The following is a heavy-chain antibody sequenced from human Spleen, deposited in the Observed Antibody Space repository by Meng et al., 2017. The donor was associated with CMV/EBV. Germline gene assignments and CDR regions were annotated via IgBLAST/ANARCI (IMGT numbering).Heavy chain of an antibody. CDR3: ARDFPSYQLLFYFDY. D-gene: IGHD2-2*01. J-gene: IGHJ4*02. CDR1: GFTFSSFV. Sequence: SCAASGFTFSSFVMHWVRQAPGKGLGWVALISYDESNKYYTDSVKGRFTISRDNSKNTLYLQMNSLRPEDTAVYYCARDFPSYQLLFYFDYWGQGTLVTVSS. CDR2: ISYDESNK. V-gene: IGHV3-30*03.